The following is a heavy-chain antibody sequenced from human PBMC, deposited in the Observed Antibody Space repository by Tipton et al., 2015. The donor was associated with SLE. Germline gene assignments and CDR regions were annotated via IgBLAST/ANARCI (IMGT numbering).Heavy chain of an antibody. CDR3: ARGLVVYDIEVGALDI. CDR1: GFTFSIYA. Sequence: SLRLSCTASGFTFSIYAMHWVRQAPGKGLEWVAVISYDGSNQYYADSVKGRFTISRDNSKNTLYLQMNSLRAEDTAVCYCARGLVVYDIEVGALDIWGQGTMVTVAS. V-gene: IGHV3-30*04. D-gene: IGHD2-8*02. J-gene: IGHJ3*02. CDR2: ISYDGSNQ.